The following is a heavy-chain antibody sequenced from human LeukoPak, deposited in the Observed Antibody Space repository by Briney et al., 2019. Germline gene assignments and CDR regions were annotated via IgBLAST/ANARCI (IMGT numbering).Heavy chain of an antibody. V-gene: IGHV4-59*01. CDR1: GGSISSYY. J-gene: IGHJ4*02. CDR2: IYYSGST. Sequence: SETPSLTCTVSGGSISSYYWSWIRQPPGKGLEWIGYIYYSGSTNYNPSLKSRVTISVDTSKNRFSLKLSSVTAADTAVYYCTRRRYFDYWGQGTLVTVSS. CDR3: TRRRYFDY.